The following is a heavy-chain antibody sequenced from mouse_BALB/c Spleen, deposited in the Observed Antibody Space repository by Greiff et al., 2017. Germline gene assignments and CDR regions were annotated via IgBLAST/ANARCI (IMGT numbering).Heavy chain of an antibody. CDR3: TRRGYGNYWYFDV. CDR2: IYPGSGNT. Sequence: VQLQQSGAELARPGASVKLSCKASGYTFTDYYINWVKQRTGQGLEWIGEIYPGSGNTYYNEKFKGKATLTADKSSSTAYMQLSSLTSEDSAVYYCTRRGYGNYWYFDVWGAGTTVTVSS. J-gene: IGHJ1*01. CDR1: GYTFTDYY. V-gene: IGHV1-77*01. D-gene: IGHD2-10*02.